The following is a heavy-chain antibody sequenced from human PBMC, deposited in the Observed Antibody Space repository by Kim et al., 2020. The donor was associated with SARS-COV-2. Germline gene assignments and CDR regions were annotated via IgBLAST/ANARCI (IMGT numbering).Heavy chain of an antibody. Sequence: ASVKVSCKASGYTFTKNGMNWVRQAPGQGLEWMGWINTWTGNQTYAQGFTGRFVFSLETSVSTAYLQISSLKPDDTAVYYCVREPQEFDYWGQGTLVTVSA. CDR3: VREPQEFDY. CDR2: INTWTGNQ. CDR1: GYTFTKNG. V-gene: IGHV7-4-1*02. J-gene: IGHJ4*02.